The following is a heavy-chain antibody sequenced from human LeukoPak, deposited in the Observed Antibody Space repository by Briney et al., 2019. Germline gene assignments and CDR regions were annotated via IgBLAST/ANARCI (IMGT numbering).Heavy chain of an antibody. Sequence: QPGRPLRLSCAASGFTFSSYGMHWVRQAPGKGLEWVAVIWYDGSNKYYADSVKGRFTISRDNSKNTLYLQMNSLRAEDTAVYYCARQDSIYDILTGYSYYFDCWGQGTLVTVSS. CDR1: GFTFSSYG. D-gene: IGHD3-9*01. V-gene: IGHV3-33*01. CDR2: IWYDGSNK. J-gene: IGHJ4*02. CDR3: ARQDSIYDILTGYSYYFDC.